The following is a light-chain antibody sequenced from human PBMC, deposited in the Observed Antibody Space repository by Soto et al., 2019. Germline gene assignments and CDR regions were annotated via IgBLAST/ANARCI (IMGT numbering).Light chain of an antibody. V-gene: IGLV7-46*01. Sequence: QAVVTQEPSLTVSPGWTVTLTCGSSTVAVTNGHYPYWFQQKPGQAPRTLIYDTTNRHSWTPARFSGSLLGGKADLTLSGAQPEDEAEYYCLLSYNGPYVFGTGPKVTV. J-gene: IGLJ1*01. CDR2: DTT. CDR3: LLSYNGPYV. CDR1: TVAVTNGHY.